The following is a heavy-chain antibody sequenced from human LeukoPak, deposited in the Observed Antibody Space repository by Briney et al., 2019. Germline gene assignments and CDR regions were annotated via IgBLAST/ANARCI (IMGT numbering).Heavy chain of an antibody. CDR2: ISYDESNK. J-gene: IGHJ6*02. D-gene: IGHD3-3*01. Sequence: SLPLLRAPSGVPHSSPAMHGVREAPDGGLEGGAVISYDESNKYYADSAKGRFTISRDNSKNTLYLQMNSLRAEDTAVYYCARGTDTKPFWSGYWLDVWGQGTTVTVSS. V-gene: IGHV3-30*17. CDR1: GVPHSSPA. CDR3: ARGTDTKPFWSGYWLDV.